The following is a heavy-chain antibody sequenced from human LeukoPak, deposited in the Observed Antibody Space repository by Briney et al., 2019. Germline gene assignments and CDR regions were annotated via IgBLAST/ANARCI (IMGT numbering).Heavy chain of an antibody. CDR2: IYPGDSDT. CDR3: ARPPPTGTDRDY. CDR1: GYTFTNYW. J-gene: IGHJ4*02. D-gene: IGHD1/OR15-1a*01. Sequence: GESLKISCKGFGYTFTNYWIGWVRQMPVKGLEWMGIIYPGDSDTRYSPSFQGQVTISADKSINTAYLQWSSLKASDTAMYYCARPPPTGTDRDYWGQGTLVTVSS. V-gene: IGHV5-51*01.